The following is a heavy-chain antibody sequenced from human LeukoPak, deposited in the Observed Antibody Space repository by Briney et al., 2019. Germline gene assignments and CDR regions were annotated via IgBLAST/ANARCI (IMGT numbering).Heavy chain of an antibody. D-gene: IGHD4-17*01. CDR1: GFTFSSHW. CDR3: ARESTKYGAYVSGFDF. V-gene: IGHV3-7*01. J-gene: IGHJ3*01. CDR2: IMQDGSEK. Sequence: GGSLRLSCIASGFTFSSHWMNWVCQAPGKGLEWVANIMQDGSEKYYVDSVKGRFIISRDNAKNSLYLQMNSLRAEDTAVYYCARESTKYGAYVSGFDFWGQGTMVTVSS.